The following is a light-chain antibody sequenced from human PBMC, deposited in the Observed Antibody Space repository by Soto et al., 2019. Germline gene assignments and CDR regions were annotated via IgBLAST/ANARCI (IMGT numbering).Light chain of an antibody. CDR3: QQYYRTPPT. CDR2: WAS. Sequence: DIVMTQSPDSLAVSLGERATINCKSSQSVLYSYNKKNYLAWYQQKEGQPPKLLIYWASTRESGVPDRFSGSGSGTDFTLTISSLEAEDVAVYHCQQYYRTPPTFGQGTKLEIK. V-gene: IGKV4-1*01. CDR1: QSVLYSYNKKNY. J-gene: IGKJ2*01.